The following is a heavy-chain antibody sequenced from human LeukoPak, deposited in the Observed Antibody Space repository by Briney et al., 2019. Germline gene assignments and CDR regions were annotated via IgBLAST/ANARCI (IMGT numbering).Heavy chain of an antibody. V-gene: IGHV4-61*01. CDR2: IYYSGST. CDR3: ARGGDGSSWYAWFDP. D-gene: IGHD6-13*01. J-gene: IGHJ5*02. Sequence: SETLSLTCTVSGGSVSSSSDYWGWIRQPPGKGLEWIGHIYYSGSTNYNPSLKSRVTISVDTSKNQFSLQLSSVTAADTAVYYCARGGDGSSWYAWFDPWGQGTLVTVSS. CDR1: GGSVSSSSDY.